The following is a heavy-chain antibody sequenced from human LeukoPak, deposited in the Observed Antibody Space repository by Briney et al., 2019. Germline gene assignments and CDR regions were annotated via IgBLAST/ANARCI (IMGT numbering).Heavy chain of an antibody. CDR3: ARDLAGDPLIYMDV. Sequence: ASVKVSCKASGYTFRDYCIQWVRQAPGQGPEWMGWINPKTGGTRLAQKFQGRVTMTWDTSISTAYLEFSSLISDDTPVILCARDLAGDPLIYMDVWGKGTMVTVSS. CDR2: INPKTGGT. V-gene: IGHV1-2*02. CDR1: GYTFRDYC. D-gene: IGHD6-13*01. J-gene: IGHJ6*03.